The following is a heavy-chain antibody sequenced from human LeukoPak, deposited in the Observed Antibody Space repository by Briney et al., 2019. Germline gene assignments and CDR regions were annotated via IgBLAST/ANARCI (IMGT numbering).Heavy chain of an antibody. Sequence: PGGSLRLSCAASGFTFSSYDMHWVRQAPGKGLEWVSAIGTAGDTYYPGSVKGRFTISRENAKNSLYLQMNSLRAEDTAVYYCARVLSRAAGSVYYYYYGMDVWGQGTTVTVSS. CDR1: GFTFSSYD. J-gene: IGHJ6*02. CDR2: IGTAGDT. D-gene: IGHD6-13*01. CDR3: ARVLSRAAGSVYYYYYGMDV. V-gene: IGHV3-13*01.